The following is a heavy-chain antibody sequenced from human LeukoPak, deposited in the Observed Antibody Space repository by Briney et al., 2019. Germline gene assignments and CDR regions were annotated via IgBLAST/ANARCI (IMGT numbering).Heavy chain of an antibody. J-gene: IGHJ4*02. CDR3: ATDRVYRSSGRSWGFFDY. CDR1: EYSLSDLS. V-gene: IGHV1-24*01. CDR2: FDSENNKM. Sequence: AASVKVSCKISEYSLSDLSIHWMREAPGEGLEWMGGFDSENNKMVYSQKFQGRVTMTEDTSADTAYMELTSLRSEDTAVYFCATDRVYRSSGRSWGFFDYWGQGTLVIVSS. D-gene: IGHD6-19*01.